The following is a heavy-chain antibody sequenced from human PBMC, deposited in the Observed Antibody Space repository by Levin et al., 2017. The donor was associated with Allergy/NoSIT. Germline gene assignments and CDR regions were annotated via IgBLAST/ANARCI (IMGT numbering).Heavy chain of an antibody. CDR3: ANYLQYNFPFDY. CDR1: GFTFSSYA. CDR2: IGRGGDNI. V-gene: IGHV3-23*01. Sequence: GGSLRLSCAASGFTFSSYAMMWVRQAPGKGLEWVSVIGRGGDNIHYADSVKGRFTISRDNSKNTLYLQMNSLRLEDTAVYHCANYLQYNFPFDYWGQGTLVTVSS. J-gene: IGHJ4*02. D-gene: IGHD5-24*01.